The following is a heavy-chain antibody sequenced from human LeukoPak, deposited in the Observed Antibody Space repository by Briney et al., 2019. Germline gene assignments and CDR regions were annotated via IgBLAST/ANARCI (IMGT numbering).Heavy chain of an antibody. Sequence: PGGSLRLSCAASGFTFSNYAMSWVRQAPGKGLEWVSGIGASGGTTYYADSVKGRSTISRDNSKNTLYLQMNSLRAEDTAVYYCAKDFDSGTCLDHWGQGTLVSVSS. CDR2: IGASGGTT. V-gene: IGHV3-23*01. CDR3: AKDFDSGTCLDH. D-gene: IGHD1-26*01. CDR1: GFTFSNYA. J-gene: IGHJ4*02.